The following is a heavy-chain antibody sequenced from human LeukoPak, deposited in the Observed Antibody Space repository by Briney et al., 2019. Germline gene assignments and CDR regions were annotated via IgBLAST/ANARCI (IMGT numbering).Heavy chain of an antibody. J-gene: IGHJ3*02. CDR1: GFTFSSYG. D-gene: IGHD5-18*01. Sequence: PGGSLGLSCAASGFTFSSYGMHWVRQAPGKGLEWVAVISYDGSNKYYADSVKGRFTISRDNSKNTLYLQMNSLRAEDTAVYYCARIHDAFDIWGQGTMVTVSS. CDR3: ARIHDAFDI. V-gene: IGHV3-30*03. CDR2: ISYDGSNK.